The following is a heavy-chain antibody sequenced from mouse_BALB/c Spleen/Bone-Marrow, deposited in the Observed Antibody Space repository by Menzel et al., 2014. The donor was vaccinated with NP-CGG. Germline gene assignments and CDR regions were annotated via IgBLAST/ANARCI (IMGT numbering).Heavy chain of an antibody. CDR1: GFNTKDTY. CDR2: IDPANGYT. D-gene: IGHD4-1*01. CDR3: ATLTGTFDY. J-gene: IGHJ2*01. Sequence: VQLKQSGAELVKPGASVKLSCTASGFNTKDTYMNWVKQRAEQGLEWIGRIDPANGYTEYDPKFQGKATIIADISSNTAYQQLGSLTSEDTAVYYCATLTGTFDYWAQGTPLTVSS. V-gene: IGHV14-3*02.